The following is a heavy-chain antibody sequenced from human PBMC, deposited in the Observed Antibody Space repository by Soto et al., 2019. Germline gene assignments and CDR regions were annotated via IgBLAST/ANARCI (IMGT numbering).Heavy chain of an antibody. J-gene: IGHJ6*02. CDR1: GYTFTNYW. V-gene: IGHV5-51*01. Sequence: GESLKISCKGSGYTFTNYWIGWVRQMPGKGLEWMGIIYSGDSDTKYNPSFQGQVTISADKSITTIYLQWSSLKASDTAIYYCAASIFYYGMDVWGQGTTVTVSS. CDR3: AASIFYYGMDV. CDR2: IYSGDSDT.